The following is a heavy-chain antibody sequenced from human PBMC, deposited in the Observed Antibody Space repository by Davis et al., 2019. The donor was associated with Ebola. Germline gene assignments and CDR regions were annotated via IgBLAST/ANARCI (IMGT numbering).Heavy chain of an antibody. CDR3: ARGPIVALIVPSYGMDV. J-gene: IGHJ6*01. V-gene: IGHV3-7*01. CDR1: GFDFSTYW. Sequence: GGSLRLSCTVSGFDFSTYWMTWVRQAPGKGLEWVANIKEDGSETFYVDSVKGRFTIFRDNAKRSLYLQISSLRAEDTAVYYCARGPIVALIVPSYGMDVWGPGTTVTVSS. CDR2: IKEDGSET. D-gene: IGHD5-12*01.